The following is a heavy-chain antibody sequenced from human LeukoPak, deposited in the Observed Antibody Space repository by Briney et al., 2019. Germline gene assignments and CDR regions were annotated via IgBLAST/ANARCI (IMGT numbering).Heavy chain of an antibody. D-gene: IGHD3-22*01. J-gene: IGHJ4*02. Sequence: GASVKVSCKASGYTFTSYGISWVRQAPGQGLEWMGWISAYNGNTNYAQKLQGRVTMTTDTSTSTAYMELRSLRSDDTAVYYCARDYYDSSGYYYGPVDYWGQGTLVTVSS. CDR3: ARDYYDSSGYYYGPVDY. CDR1: GYTFTSYG. V-gene: IGHV1-18*01. CDR2: ISAYNGNT.